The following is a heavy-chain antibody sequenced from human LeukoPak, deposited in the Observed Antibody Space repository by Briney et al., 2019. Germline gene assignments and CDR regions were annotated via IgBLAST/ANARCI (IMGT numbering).Heavy chain of an antibody. CDR2: IIPSDGST. CDR3: ARGKVVTMVRGVIITYFDY. D-gene: IGHD3-10*01. V-gene: IGHV1-46*01. J-gene: IGHJ4*02. Sequence: ASVKVSCKASGYSFTRYFIHWVRQAPGQGLEWMGIIIPSDGSTSYAQKFQGRVAMTRDTSTSTVYMELSSLRSEDTAVYYCARGKVVTMVRGVIITYFDYWGQGTLVTVSS. CDR1: GYSFTRYF.